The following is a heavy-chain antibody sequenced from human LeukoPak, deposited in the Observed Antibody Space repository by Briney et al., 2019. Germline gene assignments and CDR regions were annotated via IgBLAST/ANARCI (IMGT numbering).Heavy chain of an antibody. D-gene: IGHD5-18*01. J-gene: IGHJ4*02. CDR1: GFPFETNT. Sequence: GGSLRLSCATSGFPFETNTMSWVRQAPGKGLEWVATIGNTETFYADSVTGRFTISRDNSKNTVNLQMNRLRVEDTAIYYCAKDWIQFNRVFDCFDSRGQGTLVTVSS. V-gene: IGHV3-23*01. CDR2: IGNTET. CDR3: AKDWIQFNRVFDCFDS.